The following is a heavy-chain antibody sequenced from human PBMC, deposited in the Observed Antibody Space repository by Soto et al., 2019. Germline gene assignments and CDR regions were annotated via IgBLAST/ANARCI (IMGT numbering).Heavy chain of an antibody. D-gene: IGHD2-2*01. J-gene: IGHJ4*02. Sequence: GSLRLSCAASGFTFSSYAMSWVRQAPGKGLEWVSAISGSDYSTYYADSVKGRFTISRDNSKNTLFLQMNSLGAEDSAVYYCAKDVKLIVVVPAAHYWGQGTPVTVSS. CDR1: GFTFSSYA. V-gene: IGHV3-23*01. CDR3: AKDVKLIVVVPAAHY. CDR2: ISGSDYST.